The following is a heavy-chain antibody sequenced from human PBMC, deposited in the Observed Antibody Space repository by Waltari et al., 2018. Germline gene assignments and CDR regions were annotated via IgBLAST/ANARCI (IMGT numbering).Heavy chain of an antibody. CDR3: ARDTTVAGRAYYYYGMDV. D-gene: IGHD6-19*01. Sequence: QLAQSGAEVPKPGSSAKVHCKPSGGPFSSHATCCVLQDPGQGLEWMGGIIPSFGTANYAQKFQGRVTITADESTSTAYMELSSLRSEDTAVYYCARDTTVAGRAYYYYGMDVWGQGTTVTVSS. CDR2: IIPSFGTA. J-gene: IGHJ6*02. V-gene: IGHV1-69*01. CDR1: GGPFSSHA.